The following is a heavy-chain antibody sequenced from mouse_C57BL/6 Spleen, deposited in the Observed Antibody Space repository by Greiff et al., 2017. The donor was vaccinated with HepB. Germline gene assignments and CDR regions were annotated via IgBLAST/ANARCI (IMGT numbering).Heavy chain of an antibody. CDR3: TRPLYNYGSSYDY. V-gene: IGHV1-15*01. CDR1: GYTFTDYE. D-gene: IGHD1-1*01. J-gene: IGHJ2*01. CDR2: IDPETGGT. Sequence: QVQLQHSGAELVRPGASVTLSCKASGYTFTDYEMHWVKQTPVHGLEWIGAIDPETGGTAYNQKFKGKAILTADKSSSTAYMELRSLSSEDSAVYYCTRPLYNYGSSYDYWGQGTTLTVSS.